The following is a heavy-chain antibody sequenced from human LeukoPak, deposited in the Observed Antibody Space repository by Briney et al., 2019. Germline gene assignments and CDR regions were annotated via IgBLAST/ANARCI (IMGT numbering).Heavy chain of an antibody. CDR3: ARDGSGSYFNWFDP. CDR2: IYYSGST. V-gene: IGHV4-59*01. Sequence: SETLSLTCTVSGGSISSYYWSWIRQPPGKGLEWIGYIYYSGSTNYNPSLKSRVTISVDTSKNQFSLKLSSVTAADTAVYYCARDGSGSYFNWFDPWGQGTLVTVSS. J-gene: IGHJ5*02. D-gene: IGHD1-26*01. CDR1: GGSISSYY.